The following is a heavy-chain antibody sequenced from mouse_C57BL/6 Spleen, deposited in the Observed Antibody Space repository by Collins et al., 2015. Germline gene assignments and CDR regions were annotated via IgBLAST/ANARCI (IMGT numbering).Heavy chain of an antibody. CDR3: ARSPDSSGYPSLYCYAMDY. J-gene: IGHJ4*01. CDR2: IDPSDSYT. CDR1: GYTFTSYW. Sequence: QVQLQQPGAELVRPGTSVKLSCKASGYTFTSYWMHWVKQRPGQGLEWIGVIDPSDSYTNYNQKFKGKATLTVDTSSSTAYMQLSSLTSEDSAVYYCARSPDSSGYPSLYCYAMDYWGQGTSVTVSS. D-gene: IGHD3-2*02. V-gene: IGHV1-59*01.